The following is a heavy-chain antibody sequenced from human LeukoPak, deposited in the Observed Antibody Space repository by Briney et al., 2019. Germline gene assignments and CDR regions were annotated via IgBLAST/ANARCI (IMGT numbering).Heavy chain of an antibody. J-gene: IGHJ6*02. CDR1: GYTFTSYG. CDR3: AREGGSYYYYGMDV. D-gene: IGHD1-26*01. Sequence: ASVKVSCKASGYTFTSYGISWVRQAPGQGLEWMGIINPSGGSTSYAQKFQGRVTMTRDTSISTAYMELSRLRSDDTAVYYCAREGGSYYYYGMDVWGQGTTVTVSS. CDR2: INPSGGST. V-gene: IGHV1-46*01.